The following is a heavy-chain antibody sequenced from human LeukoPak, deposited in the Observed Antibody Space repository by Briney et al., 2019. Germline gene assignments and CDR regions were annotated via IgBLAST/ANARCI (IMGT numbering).Heavy chain of an antibody. Sequence: GGSLRLSCAASGITVTSNYMSWVRQAPGKGLEWVSILHSGGSTYYADSVKGRFTISRDKSKNTLYLQMNSLRAEDTAVYHCARVPTHYGMDVWGQGTTVTVCS. CDR3: ARVPTHYGMDV. J-gene: IGHJ6*02. CDR2: LHSGGST. V-gene: IGHV3-66*01. CDR1: GITVTSNY.